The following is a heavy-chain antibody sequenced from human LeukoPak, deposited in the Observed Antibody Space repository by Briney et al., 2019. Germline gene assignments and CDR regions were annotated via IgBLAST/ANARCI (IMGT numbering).Heavy chain of an antibody. D-gene: IGHD3-3*01. CDR2: INHSGST. CDR3: ARGATFYDFWSGYYRSQYYFDY. CDR1: GGSFSGYY. Sequence: SETLSLTCAVYGGSFSGYYWSWIRQPPGKGLEWIGEINHSGSTNYNPSLKSRVTISVDTSKNQFSLKLSSVTAADTAVYYCARGATFYDFWSGYYRSQYYFDYWGQGTLVTVSS. V-gene: IGHV4-34*01. J-gene: IGHJ4*02.